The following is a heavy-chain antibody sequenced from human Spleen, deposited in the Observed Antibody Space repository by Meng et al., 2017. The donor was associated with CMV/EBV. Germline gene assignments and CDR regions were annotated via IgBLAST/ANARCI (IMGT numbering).Heavy chain of an antibody. J-gene: IGHJ4*02. Sequence: SSYTFTSYSISWVRQAPGQRLEWMGGISPYNGNTDSAQNLQDRVTMTTDTSTSTAYMELKSLRADDTAVYYCARGVVGVPPEFDYWGQGTLVTVSS. CDR2: ISPYNGNT. V-gene: IGHV1-18*01. CDR1: SYTFTSYS. CDR3: ARGVVGVPPEFDY. D-gene: IGHD3-3*01.